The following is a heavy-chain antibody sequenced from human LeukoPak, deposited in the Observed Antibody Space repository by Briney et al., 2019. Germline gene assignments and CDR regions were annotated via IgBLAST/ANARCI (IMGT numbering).Heavy chain of an antibody. CDR2: IWYDGSNK. CDR3: ARDGGYSYGPLEYYFDY. V-gene: IGHV3-33*01. D-gene: IGHD5-18*01. Sequence: PGGSLRLSCAASEFTFSSYGMHWVRQAPGKGLEWVAVIWYDGSNKYYADSVKGRFTISRDNSKNTLYLQMSSLRAEDTAVYSCARDGGYSYGPLEYYFDYWGQGTLVTVSS. J-gene: IGHJ4*02. CDR1: EFTFSSYG.